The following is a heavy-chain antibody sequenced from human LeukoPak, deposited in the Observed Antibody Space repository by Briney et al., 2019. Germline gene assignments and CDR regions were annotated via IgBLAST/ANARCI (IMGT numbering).Heavy chain of an antibody. CDR2: IYYSGST. D-gene: IGHD2-2*01. J-gene: IGHJ5*02. V-gene: IGHV4-39*01. CDR1: GGSISSSSYY. Sequence: SETLSLTCTVSGGSISSSSYYWGWIRQPPGKGLEWIGIIYYSGSTYYNPSLKSRLTISVDTSKNQFSLKLSSVTATDTAVYYCARRGYCSSTSCYEYWFDPWGQGTLVAVSS. CDR3: ARRGYCSSTSCYEYWFDP.